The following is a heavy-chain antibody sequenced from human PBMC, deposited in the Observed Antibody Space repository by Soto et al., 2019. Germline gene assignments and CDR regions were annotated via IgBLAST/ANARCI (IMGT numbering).Heavy chain of an antibody. CDR2: IVVGSGNT. D-gene: IGHD3-22*01. CDR3: AADNYYYSSGYQTRAFDI. J-gene: IGHJ3*02. V-gene: IGHV1-58*02. CDR1: GYTFTSYA. Sequence: SVKVSGKASGYTFTSYAMHWVRQAPGQRLEWIGWIVVGSGNTNYAQKFQERVTITRDKSTSTANMELSSRRSENTAMYYCAADNYYYSSGYQTRAFDIWGQGTMVTVSS.